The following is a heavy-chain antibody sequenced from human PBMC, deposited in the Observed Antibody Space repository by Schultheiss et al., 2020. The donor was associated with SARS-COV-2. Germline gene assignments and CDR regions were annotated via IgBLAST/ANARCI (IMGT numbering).Heavy chain of an antibody. D-gene: IGHD3-22*01. CDR2: ISYDGSNK. CDR3: ARRSHEYYYDSSESWYFDL. CDR1: GFTFSSYA. V-gene: IGHV3-30*01. J-gene: IGHJ2*01. Sequence: GGSLRLSCAASGFTFSSYAMHWVRQAPGKGLEWVAVISYDGSNKYYADSVKGRFTISRDNSKNTLYLQMNSLRAEDTAVYYCARRSHEYYYDSSESWYFDLWGRGTLVTVSS.